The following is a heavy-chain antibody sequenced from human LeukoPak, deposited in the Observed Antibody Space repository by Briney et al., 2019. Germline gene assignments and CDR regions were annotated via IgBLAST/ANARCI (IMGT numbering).Heavy chain of an antibody. CDR1: GDSISSGDYY. V-gene: IGHV4-61*02. CDR2: ISSSGST. Sequence: SETLSLTCTVSGDSISSGDYYWSWIRQPAGKGLEWIGRISSSGSTNYNPSLKSRVTMSVDTSKNQFSLKLSSVTAADTAVYYCARASGEWFDPWGQGTLVTVSS. J-gene: IGHJ5*02. CDR3: ARASGEWFDP. D-gene: IGHD2-15*01.